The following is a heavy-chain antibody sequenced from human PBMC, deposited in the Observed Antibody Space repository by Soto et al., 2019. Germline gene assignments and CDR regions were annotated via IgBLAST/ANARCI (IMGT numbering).Heavy chain of an antibody. V-gene: IGHV4-59*01. CDR3: GGGGGGGTVTTNGLDY. Sequence: SETLSLTCTVSGGSISSYYWSWIRQPPGKGLEWIGYIYYSGSTNYNPSLKSRVTISVDTSKNQFSLKLSSVTAADTAVYYCGGGGGGGTVTTNGLDYWGQGTLVTVSS. D-gene: IGHD4-17*01. CDR2: IYYSGST. J-gene: IGHJ4*02. CDR1: GGSISSYY.